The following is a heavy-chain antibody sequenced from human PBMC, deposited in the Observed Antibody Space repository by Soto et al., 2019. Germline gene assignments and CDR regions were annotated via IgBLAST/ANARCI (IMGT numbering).Heavy chain of an antibody. Sequence: EVQLVESGGGLVQPGGSLRLSCAASGFTFSNYWMYWVRQAPGKGLVWVSRVNNDGTDTTHADSVKGRFTISRDNAENPLFLPMNRLRAAGPAVYYWARGGLQHALALWGQGSTVTVSS. CDR2: VNNDGTDT. V-gene: IGHV3-74*03. D-gene: IGHD3-16*01. CDR1: GFTFSNYW. J-gene: IGHJ6*02. CDR3: ARGGLQHALAL.